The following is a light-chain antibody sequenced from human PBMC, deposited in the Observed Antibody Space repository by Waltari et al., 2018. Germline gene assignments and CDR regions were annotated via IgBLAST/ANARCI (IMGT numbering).Light chain of an antibody. Sequence: SSELTQDPAVSVALGQTVRITCQGDSLRNYYVSWFHQKPGQAPALLIYGKNNRPSGIPDRFSASSSGSTASLTIIGAQAEDEADYYCHSRDSSGDVVIGGGTKLTVV. V-gene: IGLV3-19*01. J-gene: IGLJ2*01. CDR1: SLRNYY. CDR3: HSRDSSGDVV. CDR2: GKN.